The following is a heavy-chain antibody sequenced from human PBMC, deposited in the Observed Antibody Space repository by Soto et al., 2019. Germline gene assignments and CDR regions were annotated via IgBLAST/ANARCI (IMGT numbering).Heavy chain of an antibody. CDR3: ARGALVVFNYFES. J-gene: IGHJ4*02. CDR1: GGTFRNYP. V-gene: IGHV1-69*08. CDR2: IFPLTDTP. Sequence: QVQLVQSGAEVKKPGSSVKVSFKASGGTFRNYPINWVRQAPGQGLEWMGSIFPLTDTPNYAQNFQARLTISADKANSTAYMAWSSLTCDVTARYFCARGALVVFNYFESWGQGTLVTVSS.